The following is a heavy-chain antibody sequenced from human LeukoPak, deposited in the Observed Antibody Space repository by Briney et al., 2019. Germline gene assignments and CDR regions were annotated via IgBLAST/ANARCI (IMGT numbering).Heavy chain of an antibody. V-gene: IGHV3-23*01. CDR1: GFTFSTYA. J-gene: IGHJ4*02. CDR3: AKRGAITITTYYFDY. D-gene: IGHD3-10*01. CDR2: ISGSGGST. Sequence: GGSLRLSCAASGFTFSTYAMSWVRQAPGKGLEWVSAISGSGGSTYYADSVKGRFTISRDNSKNTLYLQMNSLRAEDTAVYYCAKRGAITITTYYFDYWGQGTLVTVSS.